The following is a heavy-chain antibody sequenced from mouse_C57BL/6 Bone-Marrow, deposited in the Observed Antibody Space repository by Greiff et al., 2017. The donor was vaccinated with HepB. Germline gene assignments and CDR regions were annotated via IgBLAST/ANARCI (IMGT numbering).Heavy chain of an antibody. CDR1: GYTFTDYN. Sequence: VQLQQSGPELVKPGASVKMSCKASGYTFTDYNMHWVKQSHGKSLEWIGYINPNNGGTSYNQKFKGKATLTVNKSSSTAYMELRSLTSEDSAVYYCASPDYYGSSPYYAMDYWGQGTSVTVSS. D-gene: IGHD1-1*01. CDR2: INPNNGGT. CDR3: ASPDYYGSSPYYAMDY. V-gene: IGHV1-22*01. J-gene: IGHJ4*01.